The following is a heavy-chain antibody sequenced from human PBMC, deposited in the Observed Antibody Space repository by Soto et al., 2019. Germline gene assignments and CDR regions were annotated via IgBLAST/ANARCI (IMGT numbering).Heavy chain of an antibody. CDR3: ARGIAGRGSYYYGMDV. J-gene: IGHJ6*02. CDR1: GFTLRSYG. CDR2: IWYDGSNK. Sequence: GGGLRLSCVPAGFTLRSYGMDWGPQGPRPGLEWVEGIWYDGSNKYYADSVKGRFTISRDNSKNTLYLQMNSLRAEDTAVYYCARGIAGRGSYYYGMDVWGQGTTVTVS. V-gene: IGHV3-33*01. D-gene: IGHD6-13*01.